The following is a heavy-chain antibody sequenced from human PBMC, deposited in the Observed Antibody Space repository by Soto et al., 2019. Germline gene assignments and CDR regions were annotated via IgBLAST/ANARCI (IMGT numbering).Heavy chain of an antibody. V-gene: IGHV5-10-1*01. CDR3: ARLRDSSSPRGGNWFDP. Sequence: GESLKISCKGSGYSFTSYWISWVRQMPGKVLEWMGRIDPSDSYTNYSPSFQGHVTISADKSISTAYLQWSSLKASDTAMYYCARLRDSSSPRGGNWFDPWGQGXLVTVYS. J-gene: IGHJ5*02. CDR2: IDPSDSYT. CDR1: GYSFTSYW. D-gene: IGHD6-13*01.